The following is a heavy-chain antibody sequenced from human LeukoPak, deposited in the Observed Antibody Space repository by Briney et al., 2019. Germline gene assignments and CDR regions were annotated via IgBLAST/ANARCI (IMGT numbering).Heavy chain of an antibody. D-gene: IGHD4-17*01. Sequence: GASVKVSCKASGYTFTSYYMHWVRQAPGQGLEWMGIINPSGGSTSYAQKFQGRVTMTTDTSTGTAYMELRSLRSDDTAVYYCARVRTYGDYLHYWGRGTLVTVSS. V-gene: IGHV1-46*01. CDR2: INPSGGST. J-gene: IGHJ4*02. CDR3: ARVRTYGDYLHY. CDR1: GYTFTSYY.